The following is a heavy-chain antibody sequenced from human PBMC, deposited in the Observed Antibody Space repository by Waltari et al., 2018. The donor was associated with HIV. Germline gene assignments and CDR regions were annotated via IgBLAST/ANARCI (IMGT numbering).Heavy chain of an antibody. D-gene: IGHD3-3*01. Sequence: QVQPQQSSAGLFKPSETLSLTCAVHGGAFSGYYWGWIRQPPGKGLAWIGEIKHSGSTNYNPSLKSRVTISGDTSKNQFSLKLSSVTAADTAVYYCARGQDYDFWSGYYYDYWGQGTLVTVSS. J-gene: IGHJ4*02. CDR3: ARGQDYDFWSGYYYDY. CDR2: IKHSGST. CDR1: GGAFSGYY. V-gene: IGHV4-34*01.